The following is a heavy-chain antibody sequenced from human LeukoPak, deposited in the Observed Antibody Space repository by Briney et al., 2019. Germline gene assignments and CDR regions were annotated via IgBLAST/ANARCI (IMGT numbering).Heavy chain of an antibody. Sequence: GGSLRLSCATSGFSFSSYAMSWVRQAPGKGLEWVSAMSSSDDGRYYAASVRGRFTISRDTSRSTLYLQMNSLRAEDTAVYYCAKHCSSTSCYIDHWGQGTLVTVSS. CDR2: MSSSDDGR. CDR3: AKHCSSTSCYIDH. V-gene: IGHV3-23*01. CDR1: GFSFSSYA. J-gene: IGHJ4*02. D-gene: IGHD2-2*02.